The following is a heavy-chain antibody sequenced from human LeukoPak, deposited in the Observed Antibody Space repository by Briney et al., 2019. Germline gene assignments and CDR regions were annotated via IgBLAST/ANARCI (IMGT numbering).Heavy chain of an antibody. D-gene: IGHD6-25*01. V-gene: IGHV3-23*01. Sequence: GGSLRLSCAASGFTFSSYAMSWVRQAPGKGLEWVSAISGSGGSTYYADSVRGRFTIPRDNARNSLYLQMNSLRAEDTAVYYCTRSARPLDSWGQGTLVTVSS. CDR1: GFTFSSYA. CDR2: ISGSGGST. CDR3: TRSARPLDS. J-gene: IGHJ4*02.